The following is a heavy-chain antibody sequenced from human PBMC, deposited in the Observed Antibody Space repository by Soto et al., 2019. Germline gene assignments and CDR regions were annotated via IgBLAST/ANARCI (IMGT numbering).Heavy chain of an antibody. J-gene: IGHJ4*01. Sequence: QVQLVESGGGVVQPGRSLRLSCVASGFRFSGYGMYWVRQAPGKGLEWVARITFDGSNQFYGDSVKGRFTISRDDSKNTLYLQMNRLRIEDTAIIYGAKDTGADYWGHGTPVIVSS. V-gene: IGHV3-30*18. CDR1: GFRFSGYG. CDR2: ITFDGSNQ. D-gene: IGHD3-10*01. CDR3: AKDTGADY.